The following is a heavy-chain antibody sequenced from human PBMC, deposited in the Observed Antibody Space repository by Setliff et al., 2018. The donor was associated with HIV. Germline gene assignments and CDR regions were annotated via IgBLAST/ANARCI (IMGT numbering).Heavy chain of an antibody. CDR1: GFTFSSYA. D-gene: IGHD3-3*01. V-gene: IGHV3-30*04. Sequence: SCAASGFTFSSYAMHWVRQAPGKGLEWVAVISYDGINKYYADSVKGRFTISRDNSKNTLYLQMNSLRAEDTAVYYCARERLRFLEWLPLDYWGRGTLVTVSS. J-gene: IGHJ4*02. CDR3: ARERLRFLEWLPLDY. CDR2: ISYDGINK.